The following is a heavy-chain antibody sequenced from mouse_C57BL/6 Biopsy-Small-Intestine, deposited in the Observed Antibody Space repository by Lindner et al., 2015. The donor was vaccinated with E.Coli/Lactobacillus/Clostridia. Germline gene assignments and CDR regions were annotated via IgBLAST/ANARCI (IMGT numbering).Heavy chain of an antibody. J-gene: IGHJ4*01. V-gene: IGHV1-9*01. CDR2: ILPGSDNT. CDR3: ARSFYAMDC. CDR1: GYTFTGYW. Sequence: VQLQESGAELMKPGAVSEASCKATGYTFTGYWIEWIKQRPGHGLEWIGEILPGSDNTNYNEKFKGKATFTADTSSNTAYMQLSSLTTEDSAIYYCARSFYAMDCWGQGTSVTVSS.